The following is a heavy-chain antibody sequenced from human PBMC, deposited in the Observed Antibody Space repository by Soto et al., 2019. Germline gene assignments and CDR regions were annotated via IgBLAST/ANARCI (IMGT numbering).Heavy chain of an antibody. J-gene: IGHJ4*02. D-gene: IGHD6-19*01. Sequence: QVQLAESGGGLVKPGGSLRLSCETSGFTFSDYYMSWIRQAPGKGLEWISYISGAGTTTYHADSVRGRFTVSRDNVKNSQNLQMNTLSAEDTAVYYCARAKMPIVAGVRVAYWGQGTVVTVSS. CDR2: ISGAGTTT. CDR3: ARAKMPIVAGVRVAY. CDR1: GFTFSDYY. V-gene: IGHV3-11*01.